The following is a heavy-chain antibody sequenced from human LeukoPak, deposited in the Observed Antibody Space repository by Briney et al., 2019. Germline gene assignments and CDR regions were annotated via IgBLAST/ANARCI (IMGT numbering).Heavy chain of an antibody. CDR2: IYHSGST. J-gene: IGHJ4*02. CDR3: ARLDMVRGKNTYFDY. D-gene: IGHD3-10*01. Sequence: SETLSLTCTVSGVSISSYYWSWIRQPPGKGLEWIGYIYHSGSTNYNPSLKSRVTISVDTSKNQFSLKLSSVTAADTAVYYCARLDMVRGKNTYFDYWGQGTLVTVSS. CDR1: GVSISSYY. V-gene: IGHV4-59*08.